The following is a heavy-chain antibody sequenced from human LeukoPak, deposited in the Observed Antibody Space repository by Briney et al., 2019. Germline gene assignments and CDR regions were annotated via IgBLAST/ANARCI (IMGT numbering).Heavy chain of an antibody. Sequence: ASVKVSCKASGYSFTGYYIHWVRQAPGQGLEWMGRINPNSGGTNYAQKFQVRLTMTSDTSISTAYMERSRLTSDGTAVYFCARDLEALAAIDYWGQGTLVTVSS. D-gene: IGHD2-15*01. J-gene: IGHJ4*02. CDR2: INPNSGGT. CDR3: ARDLEALAAIDY. V-gene: IGHV1-2*06. CDR1: GYSFTGYY.